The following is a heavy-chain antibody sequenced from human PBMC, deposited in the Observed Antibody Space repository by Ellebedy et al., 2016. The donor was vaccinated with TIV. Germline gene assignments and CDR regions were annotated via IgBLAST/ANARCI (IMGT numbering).Heavy chain of an antibody. CDR3: ATSAVGHSHGYYFDY. Sequence: GESLKISCAASGFTFSIYGMHWVRQAPGKGLEWVGIIWHDGSHSYYADSVKGRFTISRDNSKNTVYLQMNSLRAEDTAVYYCATSAVGHSHGYYFDYWGQGTLVTVSA. V-gene: IGHV3-30*02. CDR2: IWHDGSHS. D-gene: IGHD3-22*01. J-gene: IGHJ4*02. CDR1: GFTFSIYG.